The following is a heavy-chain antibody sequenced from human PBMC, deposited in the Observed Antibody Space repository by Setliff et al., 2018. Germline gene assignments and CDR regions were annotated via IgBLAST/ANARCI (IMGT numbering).Heavy chain of an antibody. Sequence: GASVKVSCKVSGYTLTELSRHWVRQAPGKGLEWMGGFDPEDGETIYAQKFQGRVTMTEDTSTDTAYMELSSLRSEDTAVYYCARDSAYCGGDCPLPNAFDIWGQGTMVTVSS. CDR2: FDPEDGET. J-gene: IGHJ3*02. D-gene: IGHD2-21*02. CDR1: GYTLTELS. V-gene: IGHV1-24*01. CDR3: ARDSAYCGGDCPLPNAFDI.